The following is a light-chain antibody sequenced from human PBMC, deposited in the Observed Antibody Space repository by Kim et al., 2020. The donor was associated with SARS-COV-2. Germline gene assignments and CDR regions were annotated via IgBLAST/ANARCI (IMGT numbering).Light chain of an antibody. Sequence: ASVGDRVTITCRASQSISTWLAWYQQKPGRAPNLLIYKASNLESGVPSRFSASGSGTEFTLTISGLQPDDFATYYCQQYNSYSRTFGQGTKVDIK. CDR2: KAS. CDR3: QQYNSYSRT. V-gene: IGKV1-5*03. CDR1: QSISTW. J-gene: IGKJ1*01.